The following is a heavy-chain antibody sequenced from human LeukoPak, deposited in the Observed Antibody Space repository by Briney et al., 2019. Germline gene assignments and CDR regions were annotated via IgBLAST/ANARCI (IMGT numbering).Heavy chain of an antibody. J-gene: IGHJ4*02. CDR1: GGSLSSSSYY. CDR3: AAGKWELPTGDY. V-gene: IGHV4-39*07. D-gene: IGHD1-26*01. Sequence: SESLSLTCTVSGGSLSSSSYYWGWIRQPPGKGLEWIGSIYYSGSTYYNPSLKSRVTISVDTSKNQFSLKLSSVTAADTAVYYCAAGKWELPTGDYWGQGTLVTVSS. CDR2: IYYSGST.